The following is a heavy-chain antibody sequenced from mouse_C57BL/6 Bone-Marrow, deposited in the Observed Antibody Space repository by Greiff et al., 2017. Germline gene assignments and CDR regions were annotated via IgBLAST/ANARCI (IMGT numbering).Heavy chain of an antibody. J-gene: IGHJ1*03. CDR3: AREGRGSSYRYFDV. CDR2: INPSTGGT. D-gene: IGHD1-1*01. CDR1: GYSFTGYY. Sequence: VQLQQSGPELVKPGASVKISCKASGYSFTGYYMNWVKQSPEKSLEWIGEINPSTGGTTYNQKFKAKATLTVDKSSSTAYMQLKSLTSEDSAVYYCAREGRGSSYRYFDVWGTGTTVTVSS. V-gene: IGHV1-42*01.